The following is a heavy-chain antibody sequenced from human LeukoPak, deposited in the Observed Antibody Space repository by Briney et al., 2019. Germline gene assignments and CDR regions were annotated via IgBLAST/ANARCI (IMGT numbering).Heavy chain of an antibody. Sequence: NPGGSLRLSCAASGFTFSDYYMSWIRQAPGKGLEWVSYISSCGSTIYYADSVKGRFTISRDNAKNSLYLQMNSLRAEDTAVYYCASWEQPPAPTPYWGQGTLVTVSS. CDR1: GFTFSDYY. CDR3: ASWEQPPAPTPY. CDR2: ISSCGSTI. D-gene: IGHD1-26*01. J-gene: IGHJ4*02. V-gene: IGHV3-11*04.